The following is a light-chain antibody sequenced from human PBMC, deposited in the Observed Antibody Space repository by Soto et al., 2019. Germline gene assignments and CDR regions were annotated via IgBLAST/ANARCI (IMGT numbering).Light chain of an antibody. CDR1: SSDVGGYNY. J-gene: IGLJ2*01. V-gene: IGLV2-14*01. Sequence: QSALTQPASGSGSPGQSITISCTGTSSDVGGYNYVSWYQQHPPKAPKLMIYDVSNRPSGVSNRFSGSKSGNTASLTISGLQAENEADYYCSSYTSSSTLVFGGGTKLTVL. CDR2: DVS. CDR3: SSYTSSSTLV.